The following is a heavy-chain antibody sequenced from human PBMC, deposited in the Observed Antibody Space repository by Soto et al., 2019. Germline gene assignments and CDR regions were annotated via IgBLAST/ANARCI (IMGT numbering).Heavy chain of an antibody. D-gene: IGHD6-25*01. CDR2: ISYDGSNK. J-gene: IGHJ6*02. CDR3: ARDRESSARGGMDV. CDR1: GFTFSSYA. V-gene: IGHV3-30-3*01. Sequence: QVQLVESGGGVVQPGRSLRLSCAASGFTFSSYAMHWVRQAPGKGLEWVAVISYDGSNKYYADSVKGRFTISRDNSKNTLYLQMNSRRAEDTAVYYCARDRESSARGGMDVWGPGTTVTFSS.